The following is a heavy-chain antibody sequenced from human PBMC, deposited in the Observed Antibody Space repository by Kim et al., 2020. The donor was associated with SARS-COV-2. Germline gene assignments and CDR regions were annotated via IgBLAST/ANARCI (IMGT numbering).Heavy chain of an antibody. CDR2: IYPGDSDT. V-gene: IGHV5-51*01. CDR1: GYSFTSYW. CDR3: ARQGEYYYDSSGPFDP. Sequence: GESLKISCKGSGYSFTSYWIGWVRQMPGKGLEWMGIIYPGDSDTRYSPSFQGQVTISADKSISTAYLQWSSLKASDTAMYYCARQGEYYYDSSGPFDPWGQGTLVTVSS. J-gene: IGHJ5*02. D-gene: IGHD3-22*01.